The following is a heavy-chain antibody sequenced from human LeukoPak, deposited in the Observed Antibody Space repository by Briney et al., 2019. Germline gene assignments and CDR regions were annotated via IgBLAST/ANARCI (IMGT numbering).Heavy chain of an antibody. CDR3: ARQQRSGYSSGWYRFDY. J-gene: IGHJ4*02. D-gene: IGHD6-19*01. CDR1: GGSFTTYY. CDR2: INHNEFT. V-gene: IGHV4-34*01. Sequence: SETLSLTCAVYGGSFTTYYWSWIRQPPGKGLEWIGEINHNEFTNYNPSLKSRVTMSVDTSKNQFSLKLSSVTAADTAVYYCARQQRSGYSSGWYRFDYWGQGTLVTVSS.